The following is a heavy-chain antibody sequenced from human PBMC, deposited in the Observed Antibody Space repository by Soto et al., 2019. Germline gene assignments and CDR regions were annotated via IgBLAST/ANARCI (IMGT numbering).Heavy chain of an antibody. CDR1: GFTFSSYA. J-gene: IGHJ4*02. CDR3: AKDWGITIFGVVIQQLDY. Sequence: GGSLRLSCAASGFTFSSYAMSWVRQAPGKGLEWVSAISGSGGSTYYADSVKGRFTISGDNSKNTLYLQMNSLRAEDTAVYYCAKDWGITIFGVVIQQLDYWGQGTLVTVSS. CDR2: ISGSGGST. V-gene: IGHV3-23*01. D-gene: IGHD3-3*01.